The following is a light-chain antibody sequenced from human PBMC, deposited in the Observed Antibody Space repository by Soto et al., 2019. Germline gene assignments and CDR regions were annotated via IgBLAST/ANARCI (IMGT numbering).Light chain of an antibody. CDR1: QTVRSS. J-gene: IGKJ4*01. CDR3: QQHIGWPLT. V-gene: IGKV3-11*01. Sequence: VLSHSVGTLSFCTREQVTRPCRASQTVRSSLAWYQQKPGQSPRLIIYEASNRATGIPARFSGSGSGTDFTLTISSLEPEDFAVYYCQQHIGWPLTYGGGTK. CDR2: EAS.